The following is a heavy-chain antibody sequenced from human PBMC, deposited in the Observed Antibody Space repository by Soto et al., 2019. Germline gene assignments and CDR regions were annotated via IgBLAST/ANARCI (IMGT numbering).Heavy chain of an antibody. J-gene: IGHJ4*02. Sequence: SETLSLTCTVSGGSINNYYWSWIRQPPGKGLEWIGYIYYSGSTNYNPSLQSRVTISVDTSKNQFSLKLSSVTAADTAVYYCARIAITMMEYYFDYWGQGTLVTSPQ. CDR2: IYYSGST. CDR3: ARIAITMMEYYFDY. CDR1: GGSINNYY. D-gene: IGHD3-22*01. V-gene: IGHV4-59*01.